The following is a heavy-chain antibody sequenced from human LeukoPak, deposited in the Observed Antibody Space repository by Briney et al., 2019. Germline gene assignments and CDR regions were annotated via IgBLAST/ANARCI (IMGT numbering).Heavy chain of an antibody. CDR3: ARDSPVCGVDY. CDR1: GFTVTSNY. J-gene: IGHJ4*02. CDR2: IYSGGST. D-gene: IGHD2-21*01. Sequence: GGSLRLSCAASGFTVTSNYMSWVRQAPGKGLEWVSVIYSGGSTNYADSVKGRFTISTDNSKNMLYLQMNSLRAEDTAVYYCARDSPVCGVDYWGQGTLVTVSS. V-gene: IGHV3-53*01.